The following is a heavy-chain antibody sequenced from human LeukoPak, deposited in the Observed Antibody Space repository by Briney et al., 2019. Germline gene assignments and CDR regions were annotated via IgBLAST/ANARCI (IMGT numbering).Heavy chain of an antibody. J-gene: IGHJ6*03. V-gene: IGHV4-4*07. CDR1: GGSISSYY. Sequence: SETLSLTCTVSGGSISSYYWSWIRQPAGKGLEWIGRIYTSGSANYNPSLKSRVTMSVDTSKNQFSLKLSSVTAADTAVYYCARGTGHYYYYYMDVWGKGTTVTVSS. CDR3: ARGTGHYYYYYMDV. CDR2: IYTSGSA. D-gene: IGHD3/OR15-3a*01.